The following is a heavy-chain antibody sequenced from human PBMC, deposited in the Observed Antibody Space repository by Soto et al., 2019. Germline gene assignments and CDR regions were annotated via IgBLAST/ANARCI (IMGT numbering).Heavy chain of an antibody. J-gene: IGHJ6*02. Sequence: VGSVKVSCKASGYTFTSYGISWVRQAPGQGLDWMGWISAYNGNTKYAQDLQGRVTMTTDTSTSTAYMELRSLRSDDTAMYYCARFSGGSYNTYYFYYGMDVWGQGTTVTVSS. V-gene: IGHV1-18*04. CDR2: ISAYNGNT. CDR3: ARFSGGSYNTYYFYYGMDV. D-gene: IGHD2-15*01. CDR1: GYTFTSYG.